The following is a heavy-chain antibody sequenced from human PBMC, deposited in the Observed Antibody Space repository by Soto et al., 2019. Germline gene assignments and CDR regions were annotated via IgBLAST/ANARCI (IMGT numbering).Heavy chain of an antibody. J-gene: IGHJ4*02. CDR3: ATADY. CDR2: INSDGSST. CDR1: GLTFSRHW. Sequence: GESRRVSCAASGLTFSRHWMHWGRQQPGKGLVWVSRINSDGSSTSYADSVKGRFTISRENAKNTRYLQMNSLRADDTAGSDWATADYCCKTPLVTV. V-gene: IGHV3-74*01.